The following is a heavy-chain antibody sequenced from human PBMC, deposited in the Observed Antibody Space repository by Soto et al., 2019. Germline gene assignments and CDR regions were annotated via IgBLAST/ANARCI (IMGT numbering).Heavy chain of an antibody. CDR3: AKGGAIVAAGTRVYLYNAMDV. CDR1: GYTFTGYY. Sequence: ASVKVSCKASGYTFTGYYVHWVRQAPGQGLEWMGWINPNSGDTYLAQRFQGRVTMNRDTSIGTAYMELRGLTSDDTAEYYCAKGGAIVAAGTRVYLYNAMDVWRQGTTVTVS. J-gene: IGHJ6*02. D-gene: IGHD1-26*01. CDR2: INPNSGDT. V-gene: IGHV1-2*02.